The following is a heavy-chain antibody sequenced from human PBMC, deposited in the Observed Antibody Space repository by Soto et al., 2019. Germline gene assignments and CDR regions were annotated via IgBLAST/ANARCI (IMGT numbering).Heavy chain of an antibody. V-gene: IGHV1-46*01. J-gene: IGHJ5*02. D-gene: IGHD3-10*01. CDR1: GYTFTTYY. CDR3: ARDRHPMVRGVKVNWFDP. Sequence: ASVKVSCKASGYTFTTYYMHWVRQAPGQGLEWMGIINPGGGSTIYAQKFQGRVSMTRDTSTSTVYMELSSLRSEDTDVYYCARDRHPMVRGVKVNWFDPWGQGTLVTVSS. CDR2: INPGGGST.